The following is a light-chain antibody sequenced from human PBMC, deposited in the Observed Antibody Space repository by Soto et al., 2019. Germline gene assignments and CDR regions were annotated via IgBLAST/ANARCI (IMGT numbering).Light chain of an antibody. Sequence: DIQMTQSPSSLSASVGDRFTITCRASQSISSYLNWYQQKPGKAPKLLIYAASTLQSGVPSRFSGSGSGTEFTLTIISLQPEDFATYYCQQSYRFPKTFGRGTKVDIK. CDR2: AAS. V-gene: IGKV1-39*01. CDR1: QSISSY. J-gene: IGKJ1*01. CDR3: QQSYRFPKT.